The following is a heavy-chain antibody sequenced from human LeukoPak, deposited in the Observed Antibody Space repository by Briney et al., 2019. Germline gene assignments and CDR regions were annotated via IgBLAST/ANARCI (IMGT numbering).Heavy chain of an antibody. D-gene: IGHD3-3*01. V-gene: IGHV1-69*13. CDR3: ARDRYYDFWSGYYWPYYYGMDV. J-gene: IGHJ6*02. Sequence: SVKVSCKASGGTFSNYAISWVRQAPGQGLEWMGGIIPIFGTANYAQKFPGRVTITADESTSTAYMELSSLRSEDTAVYYCARDRYYDFWSGYYWPYYYGMDVWGQGTTVTVSS. CDR1: GGTFSNYA. CDR2: IIPIFGTA.